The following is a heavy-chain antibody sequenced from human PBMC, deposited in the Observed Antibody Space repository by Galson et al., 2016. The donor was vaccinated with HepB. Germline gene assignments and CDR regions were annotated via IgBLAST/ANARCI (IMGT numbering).Heavy chain of an antibody. D-gene: IGHD2-8*02. CDR1: GGSISSTTNW. J-gene: IGHJ3*02. CDR2: IYHSGDT. CDR3: ASDCTGGTCKFAGYDAFDI. Sequence: SETLSLTCTVSGGSISSTTNWWSWVRQSPGQGLEWIGEIYHSGDTNYNPSLKSRATISVDTSRNQFSLRLSSVTAADPAVYYCASDCTGGTCKFAGYDAFDIWGQGTTVTVSS. V-gene: IGHV4-4*02.